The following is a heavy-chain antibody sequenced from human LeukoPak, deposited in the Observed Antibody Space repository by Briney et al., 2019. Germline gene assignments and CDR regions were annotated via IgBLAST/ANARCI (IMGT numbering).Heavy chain of an antibody. D-gene: IGHD6-19*01. CDR1: GGSISSYY. CDR2: IYTSGST. J-gene: IGHJ4*02. V-gene: IGHV4-4*07. Sequence: SETQSLTCTVSGGSISSYYWSWIRQPAGKGLEWIGRIYTSGSTNYNPSLKSRVTMSVDTSKNQFSLKLSSVTAADTAVYYCARGGGGQWLVLGGFDYWGQGTLVTVSS. CDR3: ARGGGGQWLVLGGFDY.